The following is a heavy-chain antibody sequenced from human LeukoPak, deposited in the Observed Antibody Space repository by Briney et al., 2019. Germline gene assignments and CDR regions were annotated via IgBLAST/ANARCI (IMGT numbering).Heavy chain of an antibody. D-gene: IGHD6-19*01. CDR3: ARGRGLGELAVASFDS. Sequence: PGGSLRLSCAASGFTFSSYGMHWVRQAPGKGLEWVAFIGYDGSNKYYADSVKGRFTISRDNSKNTLYLQMNSLRAEDRAVYYCARGRGLGELAVASFDSWGQGILVTVSS. J-gene: IGHJ4*02. V-gene: IGHV3-30*02. CDR1: GFTFSSYG. CDR2: IGYDGSNK.